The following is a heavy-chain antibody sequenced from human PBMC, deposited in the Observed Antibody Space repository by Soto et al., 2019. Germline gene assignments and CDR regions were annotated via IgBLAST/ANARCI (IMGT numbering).Heavy chain of an antibody. V-gene: IGHV1-18*01. CDR3: ARVDVDIVATIRTFDY. CDR1: GYTFTSYG. Sequence: QVQLLQSGAEVKKPGASVKVSCKASGYTFTSYGISWVRQAQGQGLERMRWISAYNGNTNYAQKLQGRVTMTQDTSTSTAYMELRSLRSDDTAVYYCARVDVDIVATIRTFDYWGQGTLVTVSS. D-gene: IGHD5-12*01. J-gene: IGHJ4*02. CDR2: ISAYNGNT.